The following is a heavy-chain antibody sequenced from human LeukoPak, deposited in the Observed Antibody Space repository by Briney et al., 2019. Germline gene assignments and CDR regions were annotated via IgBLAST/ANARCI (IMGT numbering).Heavy chain of an antibody. D-gene: IGHD3-22*01. CDR2: IHYSGST. CDR1: GGSISSYY. V-gene: IGHV4-59*08. Sequence: SETLSLTCTVSGGSISSYYWSWLRQPPGKGLEWIGYIHYSGSTNAKPSLTSRVNISVDTSKNQFSLKLSSVTAADTAVYYCARSTSGGYYYALDCWGQGTLVTVSS. J-gene: IGHJ4*02. CDR3: ARSTSGGYYYALDC.